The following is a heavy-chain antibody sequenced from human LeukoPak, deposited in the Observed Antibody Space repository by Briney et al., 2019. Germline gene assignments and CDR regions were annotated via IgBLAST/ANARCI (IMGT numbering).Heavy chain of an antibody. J-gene: IGHJ6*03. Sequence: GGSLRLSCAASGFTFSDYYISWIRQAPGKGLEWVSYISSIGSTIYYADFVKGRFTIYRDNAKNSLYLQMNSLRAEDTAVYYCARDLTTLYYYYYYYMDVWGKGTTVTVSS. V-gene: IGHV3-11*04. CDR2: ISSIGSTI. D-gene: IGHD1-1*01. CDR1: GFTFSDYY. CDR3: ARDLTTLYYYYYYYMDV.